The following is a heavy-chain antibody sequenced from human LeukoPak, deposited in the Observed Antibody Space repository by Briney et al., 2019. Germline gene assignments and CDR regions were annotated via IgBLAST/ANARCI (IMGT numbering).Heavy chain of an antibody. CDR3: ARGRQDVTMIVVVMTAVSYYLDV. CDR2: INYSGST. D-gene: IGHD3-22*01. V-gene: IGHV4-39*01. Sequence: PSETLSLTCTVSGGSTSSSSFHWGWFRQPPGKGLEWIGSINYSGSTYYNPSLQSRVTISADTSKNQFSLELSSVTAADTAVYYCARGRQDVTMIVVVMTAVSYYLDVWGKGTTVTVS. J-gene: IGHJ6*03. CDR1: GGSTSSSSFH.